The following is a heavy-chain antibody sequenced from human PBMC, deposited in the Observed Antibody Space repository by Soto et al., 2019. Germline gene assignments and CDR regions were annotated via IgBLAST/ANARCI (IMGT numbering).Heavy chain of an antibody. Sequence: QVQLVQSGAEVKKPGASVKVSCKASGYTFTGYYMHWVRQAPGQGLEWMGWINPNSGGTNYAQKIQGWVTMTRDTSISTAYMELSRLRSDDTAVYYCARGPPGDYDWFDPWGQGTLVTVSS. CDR2: INPNSGGT. CDR3: ARGPPGDYDWFDP. D-gene: IGHD4-17*01. V-gene: IGHV1-2*04. J-gene: IGHJ5*02. CDR1: GYTFTGYY.